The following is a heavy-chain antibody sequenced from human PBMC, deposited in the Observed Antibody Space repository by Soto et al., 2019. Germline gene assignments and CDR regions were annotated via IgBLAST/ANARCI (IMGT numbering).Heavy chain of an antibody. D-gene: IGHD2-21*02. V-gene: IGHV3-53*01. CDR1: GFTVSRKY. CDR2: IYSGGDT. Sequence: EVQLVESGGGLIQPGGSLRLSCAASGFTVSRKYMTWVRQAPGKGLEWVSVIYSGGDTYYADSVKGRFTISSDNSKNTLYLQMNSLRAEDTAVYYCASAAVTAPDYWGQGTLVTVSS. J-gene: IGHJ4*02. CDR3: ASAAVTAPDY.